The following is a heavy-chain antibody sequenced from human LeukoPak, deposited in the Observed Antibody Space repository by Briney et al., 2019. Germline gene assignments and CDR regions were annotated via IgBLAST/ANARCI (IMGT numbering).Heavy chain of an antibody. V-gene: IGHV1-18*01. J-gene: IGHJ6*03. CDR3: ARGSTSLRFLEGLTHYYYYYYVDV. Sequence: ASVKVSCKASGYTFTSYGISWVRQAPGQGLEWMGWISAYNGNTTYAQKLQGRVTMTTDTSTSTAYMELRSLRSDDTAVYYCARGSTSLRFLEGLTHYYYYYYVDVWGKGTTVTVSS. CDR1: GYTFTSYG. D-gene: IGHD3-3*01. CDR2: ISAYNGNT.